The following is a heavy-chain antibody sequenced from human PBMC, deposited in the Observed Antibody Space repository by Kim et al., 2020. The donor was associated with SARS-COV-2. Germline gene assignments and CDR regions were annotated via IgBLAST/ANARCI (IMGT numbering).Heavy chain of an antibody. Sequence: TTDDSAPVKDRFTSARDDSKNTLYLQMNSLKTEDTAVYYCTTVERGPCDYWGQGTLVTVSS. CDR2: TT. D-gene: IGHD1-1*01. CDR3: TTVERGPCDY. V-gene: IGHV3-15*01. J-gene: IGHJ4*02.